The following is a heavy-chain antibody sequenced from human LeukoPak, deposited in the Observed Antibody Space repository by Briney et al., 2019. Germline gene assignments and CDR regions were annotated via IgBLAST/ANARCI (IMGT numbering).Heavy chain of an antibody. CDR2: ISYDGSNK. Sequence: GGSLRLSCAASGFTFSSYAMHWVRQAPGKGLEWVAVISYDGSNKYYADSVKGRFTISRDNSKNTLYLQMNSLRAEDTAVYYCARAPAWLQPRFVYWGQGTLVTVSS. CDR3: ARAPAWLQPRFVY. CDR1: GFTFSSYA. D-gene: IGHD5-24*01. J-gene: IGHJ4*02. V-gene: IGHV3-30-3*01.